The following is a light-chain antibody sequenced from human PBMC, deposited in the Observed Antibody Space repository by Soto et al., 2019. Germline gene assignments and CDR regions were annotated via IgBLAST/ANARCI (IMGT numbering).Light chain of an antibody. Sequence: EIVLTQSPGTLSLSPGERATLSCRASQSVSRTYLAWYQQKPGPAPRLLTYGASSRATGIPDRFSGSGSGTDFTLTITRLEPEDFAVYYCQQYGSSLFTFGPGTKVDIK. CDR2: GAS. J-gene: IGKJ3*01. V-gene: IGKV3-20*01. CDR1: QSVSRTY. CDR3: QQYGSSLFT.